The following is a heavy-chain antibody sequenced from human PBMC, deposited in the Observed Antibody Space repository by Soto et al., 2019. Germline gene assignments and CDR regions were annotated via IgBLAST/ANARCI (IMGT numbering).Heavy chain of an antibody. D-gene: IGHD2-15*01. CDR2: IIPIFGTA. Sequence: SVKVSCKASGGTFSSYAISWVRQAPGQGLEWMGGIIPIFGTANYAQKFQGRVTITADESTSTAYMELSSLRSEDTAVYYCARYCSGGSCWEFYYYYGMDVWGQGTTVTVSS. CDR1: GGTFSSYA. CDR3: ARYCSGGSCWEFYYYYGMDV. V-gene: IGHV1-69*13. J-gene: IGHJ6*02.